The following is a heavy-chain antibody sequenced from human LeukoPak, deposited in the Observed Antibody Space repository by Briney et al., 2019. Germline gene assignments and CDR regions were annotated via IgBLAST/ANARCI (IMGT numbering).Heavy chain of an antibody. CDR2: IYYSGST. Sequence: SETLSLTCTVSGGPISSGGYYWSWIRQHPGKGLEWIGYIYYSGSTYYNPSLKSRVIISVETSKNQFSLKLSSVTAADTAVYYCARRYCSGSSCYFGSWGQGTLVTVSS. J-gene: IGHJ4*02. V-gene: IGHV4-31*03. CDR1: GGPISSGGYY. D-gene: IGHD2-15*01. CDR3: ARRYCSGSSCYFGS.